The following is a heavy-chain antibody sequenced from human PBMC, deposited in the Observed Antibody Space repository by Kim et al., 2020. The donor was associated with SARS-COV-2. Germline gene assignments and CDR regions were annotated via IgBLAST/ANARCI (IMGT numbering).Heavy chain of an antibody. V-gene: IGHV5-51*01. CDR2: IYPGDSDT. J-gene: IGHJ4*02. D-gene: IGHD3-16*02. CDR1: GYRFSTYW. CDR3: VRSNYDWVLGTNRYLDY. Sequence: GESLKISCQGSGYRFSTYWIGRVRHMPGKGLEWMGLIYPGDSDTRYSPSFQGQVTISADKSISTAYLQWSSLKASDTAIYYCVRSNYDWVLGTNRYLDYWSQGTLVTVYS.